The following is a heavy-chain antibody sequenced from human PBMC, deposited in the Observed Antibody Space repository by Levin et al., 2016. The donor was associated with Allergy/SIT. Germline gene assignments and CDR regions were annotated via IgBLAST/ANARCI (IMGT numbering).Heavy chain of an antibody. Sequence: SETLSLTCAVYRWGPSVVTTGAGSASPQGRGWSGLGKSIIVEAPTTNPSLKSRVTTSVDTSKNQFSLKLSSVTAADTAVYYCARGRPFGGVIDSGNYYYMDVWGKGTTVTVSS. J-gene: IGHJ6*03. D-gene: IGHD3-16*02. V-gene: IGHV4-34*01. CDR3: ARGRPFGGVIDSGNYYYMDV. CDR2: SIIVEAP. CDR1: RWGPSVVTT.